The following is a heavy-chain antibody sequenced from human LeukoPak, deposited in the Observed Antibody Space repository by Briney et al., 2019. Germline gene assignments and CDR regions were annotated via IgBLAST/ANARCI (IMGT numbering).Heavy chain of an antibody. CDR2: ISYDGIIK. V-gene: IGHV3-30*03. CDR1: GFTFNSHA. J-gene: IGHJ4*02. Sequence: GGSLRLSCAASGFTFNSHAMHWVRQAPGKGLEWVTFISYDGIIKYYADSVKGRVTISRDNSKNTVYPQMNSLGAEDTAVYYCARDKSTYYTVDYWGQGTLVTVSS. CDR3: ARDKSTYYTVDY. D-gene: IGHD2/OR15-2a*01.